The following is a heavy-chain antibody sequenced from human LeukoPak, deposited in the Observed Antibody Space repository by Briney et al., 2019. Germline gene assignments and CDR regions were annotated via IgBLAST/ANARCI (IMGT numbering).Heavy chain of an antibody. D-gene: IGHD1-26*01. J-gene: IGHJ4*02. Sequence: ASVKVSCKASGYTFTGYYMHWVRQAPGQGLEWMGWINPNSGGTNYAQKFQGRVTMTRDTSISTAYMELSSLRSEDTAVYYCASSYPTTHQMWGQGTLVTVSS. CDR1: GYTFTGYY. CDR3: ASSYPTTHQM. V-gene: IGHV1-2*02. CDR2: INPNSGGT.